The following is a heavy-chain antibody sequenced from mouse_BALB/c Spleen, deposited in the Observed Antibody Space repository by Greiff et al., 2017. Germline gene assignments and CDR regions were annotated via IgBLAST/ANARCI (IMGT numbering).Heavy chain of an antibody. D-gene: IGHD2-3*01. CDR1: GYTFTDYA. CDR3: ARLGDGYPYAMDY. V-gene: IGHV1-67*01. J-gene: IGHJ4*01. Sequence: VQLQESGPELVRPGVSVKISCKGSGYTFTDYAMHWVKQSHAKSLEWIGVISTYYGNTNYNQKFKGKATMTVDKSSSTAYMELARVTSEDSAIYYCARLGDGYPYAMDYWGQGTSVTVSS. CDR2: ISTYYGNT.